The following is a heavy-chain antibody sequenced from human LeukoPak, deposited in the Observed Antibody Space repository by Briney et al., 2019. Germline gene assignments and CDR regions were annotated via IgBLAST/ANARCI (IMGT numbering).Heavy chain of an antibody. D-gene: IGHD3-10*01. Sequence: SETLSLTCTVSGGSISSSSYYWGWIRQPPGKGLEWIGSIYYSGSTYYNPSLKSRVTISVDTSKNQFSLKLSSVTAADTAVYYCAGFEYYGSGSEDYWGQGTLVTVSS. CDR1: GGSISSSSYY. CDR2: IYYSGST. J-gene: IGHJ4*02. V-gene: IGHV4-39*01. CDR3: AGFEYYGSGSEDY.